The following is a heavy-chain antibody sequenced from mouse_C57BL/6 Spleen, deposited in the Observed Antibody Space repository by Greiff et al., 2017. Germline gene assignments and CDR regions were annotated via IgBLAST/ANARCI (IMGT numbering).Heavy chain of an antibody. V-gene: IGHV3-6*01. D-gene: IGHD4-1*01. Sequence: EVQLQQSGPGLVKPSQSLSLTCSVTGYSITSGYYWNWIRQFPGNKLEWMGYISYDGSNNYNPSLKNRISITRDTSKNQFFLKLNSVTTEDTATYYCARGGLGRDWFAYWGQGTLVTVSA. CDR2: ISYDGSN. CDR1: GYSITSGYY. CDR3: ARGGLGRDWFAY. J-gene: IGHJ3*01.